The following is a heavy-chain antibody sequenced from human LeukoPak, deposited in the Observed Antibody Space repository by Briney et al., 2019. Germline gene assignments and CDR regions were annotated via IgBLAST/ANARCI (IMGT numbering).Heavy chain of an antibody. CDR2: ISGSYT. D-gene: IGHD6-6*01. V-gene: IGHV3-23*01. J-gene: IGHJ4*02. Sequence: GSLRLSCAASRFTSSNYAMSWVRPAPGKGLEWVSAISGSYTWYADSVKGRFTISTDNSKHTLYLQMNSLRAEDTALYYCAKGSSSSRPYYFDYWGQGTLVTVSS. CDR3: AKGSSSSRPYYFDY. CDR1: RFTSSNYA.